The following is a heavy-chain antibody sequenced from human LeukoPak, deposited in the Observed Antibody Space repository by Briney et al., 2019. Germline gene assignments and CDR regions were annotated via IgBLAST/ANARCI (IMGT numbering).Heavy chain of an antibody. CDR2: MRSSKSYI. V-gene: IGHV3-21*04. CDR1: GFTFNGFS. CDR3: ATIREEVPASMPKESYYMDV. Sequence: GGSLRLSCTPSGFTFNGFSLNWFRQTPGEGLEWVASMRSSKSYIYYADSVKGRFTISRDNVKNSLDLQMDSLRAEDTAIYYCATIREEVPASMPKESYYMDVWGTGTTVTVSS. J-gene: IGHJ6*03. D-gene: IGHD2-2*01.